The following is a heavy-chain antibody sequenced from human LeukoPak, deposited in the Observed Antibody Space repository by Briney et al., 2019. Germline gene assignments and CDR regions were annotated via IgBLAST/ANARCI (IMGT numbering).Heavy chain of an antibody. Sequence: GGSLRLSCAASGFTFSSYSMNWVRQAPGKGLEWVSVIYSGGSTYYADSVKGRFTISRDNAKNTLYLQMNSLRAEDTAVYYCARVRWGGLYYFDYWGQGTLVTVSS. V-gene: IGHV3-66*01. D-gene: IGHD3-16*01. J-gene: IGHJ4*02. CDR3: ARVRWGGLYYFDY. CDR2: IYSGGST. CDR1: GFTFSSYS.